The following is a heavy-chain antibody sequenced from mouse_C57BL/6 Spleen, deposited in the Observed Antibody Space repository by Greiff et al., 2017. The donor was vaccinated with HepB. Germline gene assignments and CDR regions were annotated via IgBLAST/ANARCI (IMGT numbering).Heavy chain of an antibody. D-gene: IGHD2-4*01. V-gene: IGHV1-26*01. J-gene: IGHJ4*01. CDR3: ARDYYETYYAMDD. CDR2: INPNNGGT. CDR1: GYTFTDYY. Sequence: EVQLQQSGPELVKPGASVKISCKASGYTFTDYYMNWVKQSHGKSLEWIGDINPNNGGTSDNQKFKGKATLTVDTSSSTAYMELRSLTSEDSAVYYCARDYYETYYAMDDWGQGTSVTVSS.